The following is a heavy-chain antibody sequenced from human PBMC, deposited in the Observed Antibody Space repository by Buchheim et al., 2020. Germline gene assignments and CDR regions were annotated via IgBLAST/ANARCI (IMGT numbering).Heavy chain of an antibody. D-gene: IGHD2-21*01. CDR3: AGASSYGPMDV. J-gene: IGHJ6*03. V-gene: IGHV3-72*01. Sequence: EMQLVESGGGLVQPGGSLRLSCAASGLTLSDYYTDWVRQAPGKGLEWVGRSRDKANSYTTEYAASVKGRFIVSRDDSKNSVYLQMNSLETDDTAVYYCAGASSYGPMDVWGKGTT. CDR2: SRDKANSYTT. CDR1: GLTLSDYY.